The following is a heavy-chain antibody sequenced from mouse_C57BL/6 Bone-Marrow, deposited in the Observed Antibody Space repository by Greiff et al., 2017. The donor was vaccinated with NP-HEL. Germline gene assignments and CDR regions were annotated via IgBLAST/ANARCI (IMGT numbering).Heavy chain of an antibody. Sequence: EVQGVESGGDLVKPGGSLKLSCAASGFTFSSYGMSWVRQTPDKRLEWVATISSGGSYTYYPDSVKGRFTISRDNAKNTLYLQMSSLKSEDTAMYYCARRQITTVVAPFAYWGQGTLVTVSA. CDR2: ISSGGSYT. CDR3: ARRQITTVVAPFAY. J-gene: IGHJ3*01. V-gene: IGHV5-6*01. D-gene: IGHD1-1*01. CDR1: GFTFSSYG.